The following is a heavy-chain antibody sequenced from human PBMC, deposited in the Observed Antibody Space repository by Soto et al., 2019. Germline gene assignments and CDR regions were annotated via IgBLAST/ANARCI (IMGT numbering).Heavy chain of an antibody. CDR2: ITSYNGNI. CDR3: ARVGLSNWFDP. Sequence: QVQLVQSGVELAKPGASVKVSCKASGYTFTNYGITWVRQAPGQGLEWMGWITSYNGNINYAQKFQGRVPRTTDTSTSTAYMELRSRRSDDTAVYYCARVGLSNWFDPWGQGTLVTVSS. V-gene: IGHV1-18*01. CDR1: GYTFTNYG. J-gene: IGHJ5*02.